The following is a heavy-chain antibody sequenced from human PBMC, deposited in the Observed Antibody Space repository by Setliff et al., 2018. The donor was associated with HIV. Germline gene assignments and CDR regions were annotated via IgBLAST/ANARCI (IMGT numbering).Heavy chain of an antibody. J-gene: IGHJ4*02. CDR3: AREGYSYGSEYFDY. V-gene: IGHV4-30-4*01. CDR1: GVSISSGGYY. Sequence: SETLSLTCSVSGVSISSGGYYWSWVRQYPGKGLEWIGYIYYGGSAYYNPSLQSRLTISVDTSKNQFSLKLRSVTAADTAVYYCAREGYSYGSEYFDYWGQGTLVTVSS. CDR2: IYYGGSA. D-gene: IGHD5-18*01.